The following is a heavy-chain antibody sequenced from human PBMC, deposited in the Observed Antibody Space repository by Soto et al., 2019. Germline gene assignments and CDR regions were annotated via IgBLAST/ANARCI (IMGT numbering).Heavy chain of an antibody. J-gene: IGHJ3*02. CDR1: GFTFSSYW. D-gene: IGHD3-3*01. Sequence: EVQLVESGGGLVQPGGSLRLSCAASGFTFSSYWMHWVRQAPGKGLVWVSRINSDGSSTSYADSEKGRFTISRDNAKNTLYLQMNSLRAEDTAVYYCALSLYYDFWSGYQPGMGAFDIWGQGTMVTVSS. CDR2: INSDGSST. CDR3: ALSLYYDFWSGYQPGMGAFDI. V-gene: IGHV3-74*01.